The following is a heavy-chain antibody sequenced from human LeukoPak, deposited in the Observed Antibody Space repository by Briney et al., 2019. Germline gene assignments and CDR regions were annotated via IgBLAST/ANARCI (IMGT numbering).Heavy chain of an antibody. CDR2: INPNSGGT. CDR1: GYTFTSYY. J-gene: IGHJ4*02. D-gene: IGHD6-13*01. V-gene: IGHV1-2*02. Sequence: ASVKVSCKASGYTFTSYYIHWVRQAPGQGLEWMGWINPNSGGTNYAQKFQGRVTMTRDTSISTAYMELSRLRSDDTAVYYCAAPSWGDSSSWYYFDYWGQGTLVTVSS. CDR3: AAPSWGDSSSWYYFDY.